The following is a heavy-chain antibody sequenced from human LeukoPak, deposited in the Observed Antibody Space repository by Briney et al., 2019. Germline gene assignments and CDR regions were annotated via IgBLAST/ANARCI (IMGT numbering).Heavy chain of an antibody. CDR3: ACLTTADAFDI. CDR2: IYDSGST. J-gene: IGHJ3*02. Sequence: SETLSLTCAVYGGSFSGYYWSWIRQPPGKGLEWIGYIYDSGSTNYNPSLKSRVTISVDTSKNQFSLKLSSVTAADTAVYYCACLTTADAFDIWGQGTMVTVSS. D-gene: IGHD3-22*01. CDR1: GGSFSGYY. V-gene: IGHV4-59*01.